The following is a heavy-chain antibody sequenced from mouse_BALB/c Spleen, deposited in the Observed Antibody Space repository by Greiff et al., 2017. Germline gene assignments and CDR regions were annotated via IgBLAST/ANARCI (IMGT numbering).Heavy chain of an antibody. CDR2: ISYDGSN. J-gene: IGHJ3*01. CDR1: GYSITSGYY. V-gene: IGHV3-6*02. D-gene: IGHD2-4*01. Sequence: EVQLQESGPGLVKPSQSLSLTCSVTGYSITSGYYWNWIRQFPGNKLEWMGYISYDGSNNYNPSLKNRISITRDTSKNQFFLKLNSVTTEDTATYYCARARYDYVAYWGQGTLVTVSA. CDR3: ARARYDYVAY.